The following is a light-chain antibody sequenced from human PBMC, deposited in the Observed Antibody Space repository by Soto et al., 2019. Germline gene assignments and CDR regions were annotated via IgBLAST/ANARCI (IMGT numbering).Light chain of an antibody. V-gene: IGKV1-5*03. CDR3: QQYNSYST. J-gene: IGKJ1*01. CDR1: QSISSW. CDR2: KAS. Sequence: DIQMTQAPSTVSASVGDRVAISCRASQSISSWLAWYQQKPGKAPKLLIYKASSLESGVPPRFSGSGSGTEFTLTISSLQPDDFATYYCQQYNSYSTFGQGTKVDIK.